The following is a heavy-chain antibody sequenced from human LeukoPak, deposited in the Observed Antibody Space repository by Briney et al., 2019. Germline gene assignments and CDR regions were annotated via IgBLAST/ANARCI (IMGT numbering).Heavy chain of an antibody. CDR1: GGTFSSYA. CDR2: IIPIYGTA. Sequence: SVKVSCKASGGTFSSYAISWVRQAPGQGLEWMGGIIPIYGTANYAQKFQGRVTITTDESTSTAYMELSSLRSEDTAVYYCASRDIVVVPAAMRVDFWSGSDYWGQGTLVTVSS. D-gene: IGHD2-2*01. V-gene: IGHV1-69*05. CDR3: ASRDIVVVPAAMRVDFWSGSDY. J-gene: IGHJ4*02.